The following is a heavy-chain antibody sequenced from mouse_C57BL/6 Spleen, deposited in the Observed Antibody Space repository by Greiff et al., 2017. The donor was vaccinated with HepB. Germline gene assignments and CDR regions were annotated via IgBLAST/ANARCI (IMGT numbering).Heavy chain of an antibody. CDR1: GYTFTDYY. Sequence: QVQLQQSGAELVRPGASVKLSCKASGYTFTDYYINWVKQRPGQGLEWIARIYPGSGNTYYNEKFKGKATLTAEKSSSTAYMQLSSLTSEDSAVYVCARSPYYYGSSYYWYFDVWGTGTTVTVSS. D-gene: IGHD1-1*01. J-gene: IGHJ1*03. V-gene: IGHV1-76*01. CDR3: ARSPYYYGSSYYWYFDV. CDR2: IYPGSGNT.